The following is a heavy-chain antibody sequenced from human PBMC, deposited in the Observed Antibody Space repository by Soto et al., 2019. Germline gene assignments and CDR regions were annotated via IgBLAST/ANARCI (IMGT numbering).Heavy chain of an antibody. Sequence: SVKVSCKASGYIFSSYSISWVRQAPGQGLEWMGGIIPVFGTTRDVQKFQGRVTMTANESTSTVYMELSRLRSEDTAIYYCAREVHTDEAFDIWGQGTMVTVSS. CDR3: AREVHTDEAFDI. V-gene: IGHV1-69*13. D-gene: IGHD5-18*01. CDR1: GYIFSSYS. J-gene: IGHJ3*02. CDR2: IIPVFGTT.